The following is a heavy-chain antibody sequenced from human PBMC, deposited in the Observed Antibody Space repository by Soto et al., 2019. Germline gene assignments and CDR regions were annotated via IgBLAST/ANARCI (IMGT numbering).Heavy chain of an antibody. D-gene: IGHD5-12*01. Sequence: QVQLQESGPGLVKPSQTLSLTCTVSGGSISSGGYYWSWIRQHPGKGLEWIGHIYYSGSTYYNTSLKSRVTISVDKSKNQCSLKLSSVTAADPAVYYCAREPLGGYARPYYFDYWGQGTLVTVS. V-gene: IGHV4-31*03. CDR1: GGSISSGGYY. CDR2: IYYSGST. CDR3: AREPLGGYARPYYFDY. J-gene: IGHJ4*02.